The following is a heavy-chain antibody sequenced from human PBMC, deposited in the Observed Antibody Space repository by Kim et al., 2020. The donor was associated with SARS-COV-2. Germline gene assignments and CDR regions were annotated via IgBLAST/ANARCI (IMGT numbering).Heavy chain of an antibody. V-gene: IGHV4-4*02. Sequence: SETLSLTCAVSGGSISSSNWWSWVRQPPGKGLEWIGEIYHSGSTNYNPSLKSRVTISVDKSKNQFSLKLSSVTAADTAVYYCARAPIGPDDYGDYGFGRSYYYGMDVWGQGTTVTVSS. CDR3: ARAPIGPDDYGDYGFGRSYYYGMDV. CDR2: IYHSGST. J-gene: IGHJ6*02. D-gene: IGHD4-17*01. CDR1: GGSISSSNW.